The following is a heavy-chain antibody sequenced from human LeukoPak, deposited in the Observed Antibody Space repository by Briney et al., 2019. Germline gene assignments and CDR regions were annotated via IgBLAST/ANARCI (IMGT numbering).Heavy chain of an antibody. CDR3: AARTGDGYPVDY. Sequence: PGGSLRLSRAASGFTFSSYAMSWVRQAPGKGLEWVSAISGSGGSTYYADSVKGRFTISRDSSKNTLYLQMNSLRAEDTAVYYCAARTGDGYPVDYWGQGTLVTVSS. D-gene: IGHD5-24*01. CDR1: GFTFSSYA. CDR2: ISGSGGST. V-gene: IGHV3-23*01. J-gene: IGHJ4*02.